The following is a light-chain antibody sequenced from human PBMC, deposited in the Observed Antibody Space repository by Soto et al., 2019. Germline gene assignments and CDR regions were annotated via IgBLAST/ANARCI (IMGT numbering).Light chain of an antibody. CDR1: KSDIGVYGF. CDR2: EVV. V-gene: IGLV2-8*01. J-gene: IGLJ1*01. CDR3: KSYAGSNTYV. Sequence: QSVLTQPPSASGSPGQSVTISCTGTKSDIGVYGFVSWYQHHPGKAPRLIIYEVVQRPSGVPDRFSGSKSGNTASLTVSGLQAADEADYFCKSYAGSNTYVLGSGTKVTVL.